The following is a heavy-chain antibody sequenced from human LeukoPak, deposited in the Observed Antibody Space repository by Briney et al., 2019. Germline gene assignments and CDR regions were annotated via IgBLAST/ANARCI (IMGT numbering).Heavy chain of an antibody. CDR1: GGAISSSSYY. J-gene: IGHJ4*02. Sequence: HSETLSLTCTVSGGAISSSSYYWGWIRQPPGKGLEWIGSIYYSGSTYYNPSLKSRVTISVDTSKNQFSLKLSSVTAADTAVYYCARHWGSSGWGGYWGQGTLVTVSS. CDR3: ARHWGSSGWGGY. D-gene: IGHD6-19*01. V-gene: IGHV4-39*01. CDR2: IYYSGST.